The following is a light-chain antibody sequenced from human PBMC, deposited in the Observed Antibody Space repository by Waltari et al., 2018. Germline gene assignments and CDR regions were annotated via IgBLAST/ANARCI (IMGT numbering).Light chain of an antibody. CDR3: QRYDNLPIFA. Sequence: DIQLTQSPPSLSASVGDRVTITCRASQDITKYLNWYQQKPGKAPKLLIHDASKLEIGVPSRFSGSQSGTHFTLTISSLQPEDIGTYYCQRYDNLPIFAFGPGTKVEI. J-gene: IGKJ3*01. CDR1: QDITKY. V-gene: IGKV1-33*01. CDR2: DAS.